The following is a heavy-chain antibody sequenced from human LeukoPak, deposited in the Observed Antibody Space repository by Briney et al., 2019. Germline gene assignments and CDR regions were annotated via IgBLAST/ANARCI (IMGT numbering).Heavy chain of an antibody. Sequence: GGSLRLSCAASGFTFSDYYMSWIRQAPGKGLEWVSYISSSGSTIYYADSVKGRVTISRDNSKNTVHLQMHTLRAEDTAVYYCARELFTYYDFWSGSDDGRILPLPWGQGTLVTVSS. D-gene: IGHD3-3*01. CDR1: GFTFSDYY. CDR2: ISSSGSTI. CDR3: ARELFTYYDFWSGSDDGRILPLP. J-gene: IGHJ4*02. V-gene: IGHV3-11*04.